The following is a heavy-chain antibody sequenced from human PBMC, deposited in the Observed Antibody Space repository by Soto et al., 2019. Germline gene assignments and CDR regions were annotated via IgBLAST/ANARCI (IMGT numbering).Heavy chain of an antibody. Sequence: SGPTLVNPTQTLTLTCIFSGFSPSTSGVGVGWIRQPPGKALEWLALIYWDDDKRYSPSLKSRLTITKDTSKNQVVLTMTNMDPVDTATYYCAHSTAYYDILTGYYKPYYFDYWGQGTLVTVSS. CDR3: AHSTAYYDILTGYYKPYYFDY. D-gene: IGHD3-9*01. CDR1: GFSPSTSGVG. CDR2: IYWDDDK. V-gene: IGHV2-5*02. J-gene: IGHJ4*02.